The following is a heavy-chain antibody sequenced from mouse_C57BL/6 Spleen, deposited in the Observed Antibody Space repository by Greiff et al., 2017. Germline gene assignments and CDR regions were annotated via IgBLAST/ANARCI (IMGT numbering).Heavy chain of an antibody. CDR2: ISDGGSYT. Sequence: EVQLVESGGGLVKPGGSLKLSCAASGFTFSSYAMSWVRQTPEKRLEWVATISDGGSYTYYPDNLKGRFTISRDNAKHNLYLQMSHLKSEDTAMYYCARDCDTTVESFDYWGQGTTLTVAS. J-gene: IGHJ2*01. D-gene: IGHD1-1*01. CDR3: ARDCDTTVESFDY. V-gene: IGHV5-4*01. CDR1: GFTFSSYA.